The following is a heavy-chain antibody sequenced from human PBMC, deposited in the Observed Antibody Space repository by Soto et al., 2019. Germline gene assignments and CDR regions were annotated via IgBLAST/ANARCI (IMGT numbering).Heavy chain of an antibody. Sequence: LRIGCASCRVTVHSYVMHLERKAPGKGLEWVAVLWYDGSNENYADSVKGRFTISRDNSKNTLYLQMNSLRAEDTVVYYCARVAVGNTYLLAYWGQGILVPVSS. CDR2: LWYDGSNE. CDR1: RVTVHSYV. CDR3: ARVAVGNTYLLAY. J-gene: IGHJ4*02. D-gene: IGHD6-19*01. V-gene: IGHV3-33*01.